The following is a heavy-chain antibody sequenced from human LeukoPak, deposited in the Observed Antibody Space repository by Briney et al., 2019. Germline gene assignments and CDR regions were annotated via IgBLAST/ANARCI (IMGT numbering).Heavy chain of an antibody. CDR1: GYTFTGYH. V-gene: IGHV1-2*06. D-gene: IGHD3-22*01. CDR2: INPNSGGT. Sequence: ASVKVSCKASGYTFTGYHMHWVRQAPGQGLEWMGRINPNSGGTNYAQKFQGRVTMTRDTSISTAYMELSRLRSDDTAVYYCARDLITMIVGTYAFDIWGQGTMVTVSS. J-gene: IGHJ3*02. CDR3: ARDLITMIVGTYAFDI.